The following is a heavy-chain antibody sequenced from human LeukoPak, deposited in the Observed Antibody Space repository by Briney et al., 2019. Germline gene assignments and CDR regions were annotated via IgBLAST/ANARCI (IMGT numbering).Heavy chain of an antibody. CDR2: IYTSGST. V-gene: IGHV4-4*07. CDR1: GGSISSYY. D-gene: IGHD6-13*01. J-gene: IGHJ4*02. Sequence: SETLSLTCTVSGGSISSYYWSWIRQPAGKGLGWIGRIYTSGSTNYNPSLKSRVTMSVDTSKNQFSLKLSSVTAADTAVYYCARGYSSSWYPGYYFDYWGQGTLVTVSS. CDR3: ARGYSSSWYPGYYFDY.